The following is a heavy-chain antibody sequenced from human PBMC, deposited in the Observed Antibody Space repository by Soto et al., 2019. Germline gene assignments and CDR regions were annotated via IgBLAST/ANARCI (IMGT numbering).Heavy chain of an antibody. CDR3: ARVIPGVEAWFDP. CDR1: GYTFTNVG. J-gene: IGHJ5*02. D-gene: IGHD2-2*01. CDR2: ISAYTDTP. V-gene: IGHV1-18*01. Sequence: ASVQGYCKASGYTFTNVGVTWVRRAPGQGLEWMGWISAYTDTPNYAQKFKGRVTMTIDTSTSTAYMDLRSLTSDDTAVYYCARVIPGVEAWFDPWGQGTLVPVSS.